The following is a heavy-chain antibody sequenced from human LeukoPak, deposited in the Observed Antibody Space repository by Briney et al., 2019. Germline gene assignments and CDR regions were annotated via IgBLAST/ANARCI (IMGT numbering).Heavy chain of an antibody. D-gene: IGHD6-19*01. Sequence: SVKVSCKASGGTFSSYAISWVRQAPGQGLEWMGRIIPIFGTANYAQKFQGRVTITTDESTSTAYMELSSLRSEDTAVYYCARERVTVAGANPRSFDYWGQGTLVTVSS. CDR2: IIPIFGTA. V-gene: IGHV1-69*05. J-gene: IGHJ4*02. CDR1: GGTFSSYA. CDR3: ARERVTVAGANPRSFDY.